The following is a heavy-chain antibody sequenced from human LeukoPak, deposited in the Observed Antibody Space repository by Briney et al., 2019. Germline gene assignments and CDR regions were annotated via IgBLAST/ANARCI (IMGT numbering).Heavy chain of an antibody. J-gene: IGHJ4*02. CDR2: ISYDGSNK. CDR1: GFTFSSYG. Sequence: GRSLRLSCAASGFTFSSYGMHWVRRAPGKGLEWVAVISYDGSNKCYADSVKGRFTISRDNSKNTLYLQMNSLRAEDTAVYYCAKVGIVATILGLPNYWGQGTLVTVS. CDR3: AKVGIVATILGLPNY. D-gene: IGHD5-12*01. V-gene: IGHV3-30*18.